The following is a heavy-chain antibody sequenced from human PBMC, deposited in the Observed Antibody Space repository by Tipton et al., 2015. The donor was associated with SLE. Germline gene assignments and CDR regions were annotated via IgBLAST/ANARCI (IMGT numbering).Heavy chain of an antibody. D-gene: IGHD3-9*01. V-gene: IGHV4-61*08. Sequence: TLSLTCTVSGGSISSGGYYWSWIRQHPGKGLEWIGYIYYSGSTNYNPSLKSRVTISVDTSKNQFSLKLSSVTAADTAVYYCARDGERYFDWLPPYYFDYWGQGTLVTVSS. J-gene: IGHJ4*02. CDR2: IYYSGST. CDR3: ARDGERYFDWLPPYYFDY. CDR1: GGSISSGGYY.